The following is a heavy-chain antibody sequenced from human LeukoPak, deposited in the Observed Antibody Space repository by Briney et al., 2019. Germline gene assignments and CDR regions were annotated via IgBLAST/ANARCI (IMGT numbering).Heavy chain of an antibody. D-gene: IGHD3-22*01. V-gene: IGHV4-39*01. CDR1: GGSISSSSYY. J-gene: IGHJ3*02. Sequence: PSETLSLTCTVSGGSISSSSYYWGWIRQPPGKGLEWIGSIYYSGSTYYNPSLKSRVTISVDTSKNQFSLKLSSVTAADTAVYYCARQQYYDSSGYYVTAFDIWGQGTMVTVSS. CDR3: ARQQYYDSSGYYVTAFDI. CDR2: IYYSGST.